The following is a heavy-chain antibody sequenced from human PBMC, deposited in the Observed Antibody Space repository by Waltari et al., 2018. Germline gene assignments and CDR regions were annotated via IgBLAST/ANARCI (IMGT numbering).Heavy chain of an antibody. D-gene: IGHD2-15*01. CDR3: AREFVGYCSGGSCYSLNWFDP. J-gene: IGHJ5*02. Sequence: QVQLQESGPGLVKPSQTLSLTCTVSGGSISSGSYYWSWIRQPAGKGLEWIGYIYTSGSTNYNPSLKSRVTISVDTSKNQFSLKLSSVTAADTAVYYCAREFVGYCSGGSCYSLNWFDPWGQGTLVTVSS. CDR1: GGSISSGSYY. CDR2: IYTSGST. V-gene: IGHV4-61*09.